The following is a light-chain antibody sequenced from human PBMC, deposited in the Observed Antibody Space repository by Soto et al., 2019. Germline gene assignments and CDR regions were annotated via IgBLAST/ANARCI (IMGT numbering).Light chain of an antibody. V-gene: IGLV2-14*01. CDR1: SSDVGGYNY. Sequence: QSVLTQPASVSGSPGQSITISCTGTSSDVGGYNYVSWYQQHPGKAPKLMISDVSSRPSGVSTRFSGSKSGNTASLTISGLQAEDEADYYCSSYTGSSTLVFGGGTQLTVL. CDR3: SSYTGSSTLV. CDR2: DVS. J-gene: IGLJ2*01.